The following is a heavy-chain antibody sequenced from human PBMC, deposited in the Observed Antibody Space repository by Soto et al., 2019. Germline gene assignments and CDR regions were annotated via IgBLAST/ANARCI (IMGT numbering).Heavy chain of an antibody. J-gene: IGHJ4*02. CDR3: AKRYPKPYYFDY. V-gene: IGHV1-18*01. CDR2: ISAYNGNT. CDR1: GYTFTSYG. D-gene: IGHD2-2*01. Sequence: ASVKVSCKASGYTFTSYGISWVRQAPGQGLEWMGWISAYNGNTNYAQKLQGRVTMTTDTSTSTAYMELRSLRAEDTAVYYCAKRYPKPYYFDYWGQGTLVTVSS.